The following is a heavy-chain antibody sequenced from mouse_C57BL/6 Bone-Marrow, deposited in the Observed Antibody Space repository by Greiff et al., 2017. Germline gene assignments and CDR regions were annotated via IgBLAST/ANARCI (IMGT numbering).Heavy chain of an antibody. Sequence: VQLQQSGAELMKPGASVKLSCKATGYTFTGYWIEWVKQRPGHGLEWIGEILPGSGSTNYKEKFKGKATFTADTSSNTAYMQLSSLTTEDSAIYYCAIHYYGSSYDYFDYWGQGTTLTVSS. CDR2: ILPGSGST. CDR1: GYTFTGYW. J-gene: IGHJ2*01. D-gene: IGHD1-1*01. CDR3: AIHYYGSSYDYFDY. V-gene: IGHV1-9*01.